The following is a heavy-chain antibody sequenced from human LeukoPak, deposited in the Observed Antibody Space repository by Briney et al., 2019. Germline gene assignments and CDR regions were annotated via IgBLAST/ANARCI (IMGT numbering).Heavy chain of an antibody. J-gene: IGHJ5*02. V-gene: IGHV4-59*02. CDR1: GGSVSSHY. CDR2: ISDSGST. Sequence: SETLSLTCTVSGGSVSSHYWSWIRQPPGKGLQWIGYISDSGSTNYNPSLKSRVTISVDTSKNQFSLKLSSVTAADTAVYYCAREGAAASFDPWGQGTLVTVSS. D-gene: IGHD6-13*01. CDR3: AREGAAASFDP.